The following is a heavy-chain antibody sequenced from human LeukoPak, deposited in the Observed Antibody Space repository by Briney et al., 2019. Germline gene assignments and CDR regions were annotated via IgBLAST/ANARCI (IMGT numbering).Heavy chain of an antibody. CDR2: ISSSSSYI. V-gene: IGHV3-21*01. Sequence: GSLRLSCAASGFTFSSYSMNWVRQAPGKGLEWVSSISSSSSYIYYADSVKGRFTISRDNAKNSLYLQMNSLRAEDTAAYYCARAGGSSWYVEDDYWGQGTLVTVSS. CDR3: ARAGGSSWYVEDDY. D-gene: IGHD6-13*01. J-gene: IGHJ4*02. CDR1: GFTFSSYS.